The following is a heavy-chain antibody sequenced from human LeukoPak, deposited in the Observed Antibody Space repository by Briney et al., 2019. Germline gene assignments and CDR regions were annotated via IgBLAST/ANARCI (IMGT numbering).Heavy chain of an antibody. V-gene: IGHV3-21*01. CDR3: AVGALPDYDY. CDR2: ISSSSSYI. Sequence: PGGSLGLSCAASGFTFSSYSMNWVRQAPGKGLEWVSSISSSSSYIYYADSVKGRFTISRDNAKNSLYLQMNSLRAEDMAVYYCAVGALPDYDYWGQGTLVTVSS. J-gene: IGHJ4*02. D-gene: IGHD1-26*01. CDR1: GFTFSSYS.